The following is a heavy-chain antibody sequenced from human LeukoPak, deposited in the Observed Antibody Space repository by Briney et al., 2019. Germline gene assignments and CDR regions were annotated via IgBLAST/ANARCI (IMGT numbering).Heavy chain of an antibody. CDR3: AKATYYYGSGSPKYFDY. Sequence: GGSLRLSCAASGFTFSSYAMSWVRQAPGKGLEWVSAISGSGGSTYYADSVKGRFTISRDNSKNTLYLQMNSLRAEDTAVYYCAKATYYYGSGSPKYFDYWGQGTLVTVSS. J-gene: IGHJ4*02. CDR1: GFTFSSYA. CDR2: ISGSGGST. D-gene: IGHD3-10*01. V-gene: IGHV3-23*01.